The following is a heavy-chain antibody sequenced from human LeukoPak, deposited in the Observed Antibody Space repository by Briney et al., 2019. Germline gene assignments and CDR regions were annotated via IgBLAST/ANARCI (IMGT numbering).Heavy chain of an antibody. CDR3: ARMIDSGSFVP. J-gene: IGHJ5*02. V-gene: IGHV1-2*04. Sequence: ASVKVSCKASGYTFTGYYMHCVRQAPGQGLEWMGWSNPNSGGTNYAQKFQGWVTMTRDTSISTAYMALSSLRSEATAVYYCARMIDSGSFVPWGPGTLVTVSS. CDR1: GYTFTGYY. D-gene: IGHD1-26*01. CDR2: SNPNSGGT.